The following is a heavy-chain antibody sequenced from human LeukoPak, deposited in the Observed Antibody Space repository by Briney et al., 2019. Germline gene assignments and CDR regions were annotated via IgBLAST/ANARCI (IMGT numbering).Heavy chain of an antibody. CDR1: GFTFSSYD. CDR2: IGTAGDT. D-gene: IGHD2-15*01. J-gene: IGHJ4*02. CDR3: ARGKMEGYCSGGSCYGSPWRVFDY. Sequence: GGSLRLSCAASGFTFSSYDMHWVRQATGKGLEWVSAIGTAGDTYYPGSVKGRFTISRENAKNSLYLQMNSLRAGDTAVYYCARGKMEGYCSGGSCYGSPWRVFDYWGQGTLVTVSS. V-gene: IGHV3-13*01.